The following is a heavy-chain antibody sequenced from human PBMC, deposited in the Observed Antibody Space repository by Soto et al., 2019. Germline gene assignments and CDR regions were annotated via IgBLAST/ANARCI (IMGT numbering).Heavy chain of an antibody. CDR3: AKDRMDHNSVCDPFDI. CDR1: GXTFSNFA. D-gene: IGHD1-20*01. Sequence: GSLRLSCAASGXTFSNFAMSWVRQAPGKGLEWVSGICSRDTYYTDSVKGRFNVSRENSKNILFLQMNSLRAEDTAIYYCAKDRMDHNSVCDPFDIWGQGTMGTVSS. J-gene: IGHJ3*02. CDR2: ICSRDT. V-gene: IGHV3-23*01.